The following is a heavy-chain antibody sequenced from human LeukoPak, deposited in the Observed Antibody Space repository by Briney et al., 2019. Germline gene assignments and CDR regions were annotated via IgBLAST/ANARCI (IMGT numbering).Heavy chain of an antibody. CDR3: ASSKHDFWSGFFDP. CDR2: INHSGST. CDR1: GGSFSGYY. Sequence: SETLSLTCAVYGGSFSGYYWSWIRQPPGKGLEWIGEINHSGSTNYNPSLKSRVTISVDTSKNQFSLKLSSVTAADTAVYYCASSKHDFWSGFFDPWGQGTLVTVSS. V-gene: IGHV4-34*01. J-gene: IGHJ5*02. D-gene: IGHD3-3*01.